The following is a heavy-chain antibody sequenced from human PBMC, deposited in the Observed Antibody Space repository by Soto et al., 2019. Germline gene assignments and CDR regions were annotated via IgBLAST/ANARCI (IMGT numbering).Heavy chain of an antibody. V-gene: IGHV1-18*01. CDR1: GYTFISYG. Sequence: ASVKVSCKASGYTFISYGISWVRQAPGQGLEWMGWISAYNGNTNYAQKFQGRVTMSTDTSTSTAYMELRSLRSDDTAVYYCAITNREVIAAAVTARYGMDVWAQGTTVTVSS. D-gene: IGHD6-13*01. J-gene: IGHJ6*02. CDR2: ISAYNGNT. CDR3: AITNREVIAAAVTARYGMDV.